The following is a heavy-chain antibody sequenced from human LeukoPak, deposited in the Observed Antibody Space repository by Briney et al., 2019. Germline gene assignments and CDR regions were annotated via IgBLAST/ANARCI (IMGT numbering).Heavy chain of an antibody. CDR2: ISGRDGST. CDR1: GFTFSTYA. CDR3: AKDQWLVPGGAFDF. D-gene: IGHD6-19*01. J-gene: IGHJ3*01. V-gene: IGHV3-23*01. Sequence: GGSLRLSCAASGFTFSTYAMSWVRQAPGKGLERVSSISGRDGSTYYADSVKGRFTISRDNSKNTLYLQMNSLRAEDTAVYYCAKDQWLVPGGAFDFWGQGTMVTVSS.